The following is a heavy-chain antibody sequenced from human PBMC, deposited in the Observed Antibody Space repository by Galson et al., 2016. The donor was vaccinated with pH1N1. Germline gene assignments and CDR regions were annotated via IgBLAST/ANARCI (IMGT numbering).Heavy chain of an antibody. CDR2: INLNSGAT. D-gene: IGHD2-15*01. J-gene: IGHJ5*02. CDR3: AKAGVVISATGES. V-gene: IGHV1-2*02. CDR1: GYTFTDYY. Sequence: SVKVSCKASGYTFTDYYIHWVRQAPGQGLEWMGWINLNSGATNYAQKFQGRVTMIRDTSINTAYMELSRLRDDDTAVYYCAKAGVVISATGESWGQGTLVTVSS.